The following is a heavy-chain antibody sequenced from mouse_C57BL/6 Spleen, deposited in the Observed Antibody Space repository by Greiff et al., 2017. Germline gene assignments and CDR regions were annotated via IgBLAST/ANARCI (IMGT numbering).Heavy chain of an antibody. CDR1: GYPFTDYE. CDR3: TRSGGPLRYAMDY. D-gene: IGHD3-1*01. Sequence: QVQLKESGAELVRPGASVTLSCKASGYPFTDYEMHWVKQTPVHGLEWIGAIDPEPGGTAYNQKFKGKAILTADKSSSTAYMELRSLTSEDSAVYYCTRSGGPLRYAMDYWGQGTSVTVSS. J-gene: IGHJ4*01. V-gene: IGHV1-15*01. CDR2: IDPEPGGT.